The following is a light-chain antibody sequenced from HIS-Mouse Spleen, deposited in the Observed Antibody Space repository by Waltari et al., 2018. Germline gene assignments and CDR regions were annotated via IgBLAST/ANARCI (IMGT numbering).Light chain of an antibody. Sequence: QSALTQPASVSGSPGQSITISCTGPSRDVGGYNYFSWYQQHPGKAPKLMIYDVSNRPSGVSNRFSGSKSGNTASLTISGLQAEDEADYYCSSYTSSSTLVVFGTGTKVTVL. J-gene: IGLJ1*01. CDR1: SRDVGGYNY. CDR2: DVS. V-gene: IGLV2-14*03. CDR3: SSYTSSSTLVV.